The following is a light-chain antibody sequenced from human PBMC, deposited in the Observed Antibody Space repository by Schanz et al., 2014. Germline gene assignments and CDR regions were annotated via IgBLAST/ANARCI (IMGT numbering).Light chain of an antibody. CDR2: KAS. V-gene: IGKV1-5*03. Sequence: DIRMTQSPSTLSASVGDRVTITCRASESISSLLAWYQQKPGKAPKLLIYKASSLEGGVPSRFSGSGSGTAFPLTLRSMRPEDFTSYSCQKISSYPYNFGHGPRLEI. CDR1: ESISSL. CDR3: QKISSYPYN. J-gene: IGKJ2*01.